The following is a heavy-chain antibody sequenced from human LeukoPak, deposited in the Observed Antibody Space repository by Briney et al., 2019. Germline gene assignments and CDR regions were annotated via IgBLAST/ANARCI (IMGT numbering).Heavy chain of an antibody. Sequence: SETLSLTCTVSGGSISSSSYYWGWIRQPPGKGLEWIGSIYYSGRTYYNPSLKSRVTISVDTSKNQFSLKLSSVTAADTAVYYCARGISSGWSRAVGYWGQGTLVTVSS. CDR1: GGSISSSSYY. V-gene: IGHV4-39*07. J-gene: IGHJ4*02. CDR2: IYYSGRT. CDR3: ARGISSGWSRAVGY. D-gene: IGHD6-19*01.